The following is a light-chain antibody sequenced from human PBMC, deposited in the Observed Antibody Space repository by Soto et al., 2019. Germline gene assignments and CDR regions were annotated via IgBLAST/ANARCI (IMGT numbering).Light chain of an antibody. CDR2: DAS. J-gene: IGKJ3*01. V-gene: IGKV3-11*01. Sequence: EIVLTQSPATLSLSPGERVTLSCRASQNVSTYLAWYQQKPGQAPRLLIYDASDGATGIPARFSGSGSGTDFTLTIRSPEPEDSAVYYCQQRTNWLTFGPGTKVDTK. CDR3: QQRTNWLT. CDR1: QNVSTY.